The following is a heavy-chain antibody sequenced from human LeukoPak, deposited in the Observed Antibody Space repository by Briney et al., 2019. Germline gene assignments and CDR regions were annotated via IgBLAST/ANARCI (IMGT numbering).Heavy chain of an antibody. D-gene: IGHD5-24*01. CDR1: GFTFSSYS. J-gene: IGHJ4*02. V-gene: IGHV3-23*01. CDR3: ARQRWPVRYFDY. CDR2: ISGSGGST. Sequence: PGGSLRLSCAASGFTFSSYSMNWVRQAPGKGLEWVSAISGSGGSTYYADSVKGRFTISRDNSKNTLYLQMNSLRAEDTAVYYCARQRWPVRYFDYWGQGTLVTVSS.